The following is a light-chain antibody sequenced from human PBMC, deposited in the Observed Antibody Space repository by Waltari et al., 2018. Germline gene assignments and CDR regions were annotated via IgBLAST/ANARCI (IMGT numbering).Light chain of an antibody. V-gene: IGLV1-47*01. CDR1: TSNIGGND. Sequence: QSVLTQPPSASGSPGQTITISCSGSTSNIGGNDVYWYQHLPGTAPKLLIYKNNRRPSGGSERFSGSKSVTSASLAISGLRSEDEAYYYCATWDDILSGVFGGGTKLTVL. CDR2: KNN. CDR3: ATWDDILSGV. J-gene: IGLJ3*02.